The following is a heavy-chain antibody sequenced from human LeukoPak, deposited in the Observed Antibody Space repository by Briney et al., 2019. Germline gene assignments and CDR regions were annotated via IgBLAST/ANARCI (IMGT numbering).Heavy chain of an antibody. CDR3: ARDNRYSSSWYIDY. V-gene: IGHV4-30-2*01. J-gene: IGHJ4*02. Sequence: SQTLSLTCAVSGGSISSGGYSWSWIRQPPGKGLEWIGYIYHSGSTYYNPSLKSRVTISVDRSKNQFSLKLSSVTAADTAVYYCARDNRYSSSWYIDYWGQGALVTVSS. CDR2: IYHSGST. D-gene: IGHD6-13*01. CDR1: GGSISSGGYS.